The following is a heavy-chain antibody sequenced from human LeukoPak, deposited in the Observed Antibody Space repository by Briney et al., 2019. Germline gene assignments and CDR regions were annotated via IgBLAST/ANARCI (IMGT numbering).Heavy chain of an antibody. D-gene: IGHD3-10*01. Sequence: GGSLRLSCAASGFTFSSYAMSWVRQAPGKGLEWVSAISGSGGSTYYADSVKGRFTISRDNSKNTLYLQMNSLRAEDTAVYYCAKAPTATYYYGSGRLDYWGQGALVTVSS. CDR2: ISGSGGST. CDR1: GFTFSSYA. CDR3: AKAPTATYYYGSGRLDY. J-gene: IGHJ4*02. V-gene: IGHV3-23*01.